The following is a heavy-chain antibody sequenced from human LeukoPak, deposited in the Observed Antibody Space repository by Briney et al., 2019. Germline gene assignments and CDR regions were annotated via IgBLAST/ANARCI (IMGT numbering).Heavy chain of an antibody. Sequence: GGSLRLSCAASGFTFSSYAMHWVRQAPGKGLEWVAIISYDGSNKYYADSVKGRFTFSRDNSKNTLYVQMNSLRAEDTAVYYCARDLRGVAAAGRTMDYWGQGTLVTVSS. D-gene: IGHD6-13*01. CDR1: GFTFSSYA. J-gene: IGHJ4*02. V-gene: IGHV3-30*01. CDR2: ISYDGSNK. CDR3: ARDLRGVAAAGRTMDY.